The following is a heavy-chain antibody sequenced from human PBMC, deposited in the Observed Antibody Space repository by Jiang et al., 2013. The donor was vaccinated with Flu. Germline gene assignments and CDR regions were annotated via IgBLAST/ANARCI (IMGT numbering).Heavy chain of an antibody. Sequence: GLVKPSQTLSLTCSVPGGSISSGSYYWSWIRQPAGKGLEWIGRIHTRGSTNYNPSLKSRVAISVDTSKSQFSLKLSSVTAADTAVYYCARAFSGSSWSDTFDYWGQGTLVTVSS. D-gene: IGHD6-13*01. CDR2: IHTRGST. CDR1: GGSISSGSYY. CDR3: ARAFSGSSWSDTFDY. V-gene: IGHV4-61*02. J-gene: IGHJ4*02.